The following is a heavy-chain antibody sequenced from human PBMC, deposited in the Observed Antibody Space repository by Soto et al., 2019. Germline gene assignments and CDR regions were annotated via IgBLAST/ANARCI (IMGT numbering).Heavy chain of an antibody. CDR1: GSSFISYW. CDR2: FYPGDSTY. V-gene: IGHV5-51*01. J-gene: IGHJ3*01. D-gene: IGHD2-15*01. Sequence: GESLKISCKTSGSSFISYWVAWGRPLPGKGLGWMGTFYPGDSTYTYSPSFQGQVTIAVDTSTTTAYLQLNSLKASDTAMYYCARIIGYCRNNDCSWTFDVWGQGTMVTVSS. CDR3: ARIIGYCRNNDCSWTFDV.